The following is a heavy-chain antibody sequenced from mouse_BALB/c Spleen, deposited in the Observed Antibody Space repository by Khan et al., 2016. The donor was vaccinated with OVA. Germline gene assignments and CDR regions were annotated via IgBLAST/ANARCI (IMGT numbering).Heavy chain of an antibody. Sequence: QVQLQQSGAVLMKPGASVKISCKATGYTFSSYWIEWVKQRPGHGLEWIGEILPGSGSTNYNEKFKGKATFTADTSSNTAYMQLSSLTSEDSAVYYCAIYYGYDYAMDYWGQGTSVTVSS. D-gene: IGHD2-2*01. CDR3: AIYYGYDYAMDY. J-gene: IGHJ4*01. CDR2: ILPGSGST. V-gene: IGHV1-9*01. CDR1: GYTFSSYW.